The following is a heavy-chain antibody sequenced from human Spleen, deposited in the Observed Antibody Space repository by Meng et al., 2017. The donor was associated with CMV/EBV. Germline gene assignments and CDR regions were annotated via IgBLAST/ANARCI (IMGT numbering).Heavy chain of an antibody. CDR3: ARAGGDGFDI. CDR1: GYTFTSYG. Sequence: ASVKVSCKASGYTFTSYGISWVRQAPGQGLEWMGWISAYNGNTNYAQKLQGRVTMTTDKSTSTAHLELSSLRAEDTAVDYCARAGGDGFDIWGQGTLATVSS. CDR2: ISAYNGNT. V-gene: IGHV1-18*01. J-gene: IGHJ3*02.